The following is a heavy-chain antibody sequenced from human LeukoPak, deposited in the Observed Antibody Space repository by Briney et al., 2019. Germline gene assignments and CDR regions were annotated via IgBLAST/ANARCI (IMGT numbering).Heavy chain of an antibody. J-gene: IGHJ3*02. Sequence: GGSLRLSCAASGFTFSSYAMSWVRQAPGKGLEWVSRINSDGSSTSYAQKFQGRVTMTRDMSTSTVYMELSSLRSEDTAVYYCARAEGITMIVDIWGQGTMVTVSS. V-gene: IGHV3-23*01. CDR2: INSDGSST. CDR1: GFTFSSYA. D-gene: IGHD3-22*01. CDR3: ARAEGITMIVDI.